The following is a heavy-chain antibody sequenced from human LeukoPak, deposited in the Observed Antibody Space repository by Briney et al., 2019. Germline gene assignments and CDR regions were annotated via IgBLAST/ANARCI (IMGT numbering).Heavy chain of an antibody. V-gene: IGHV1-8*01. Sequence: ASVKVSCKASGYTFTSYDINWVRQATGQGLEWMGWMNPNSGNTGYAQKFLGRVTMTRNTSISTAYMELSSLRSEDTGVYYCARVLGIAAAGTVDYWGQGTLVTVSS. CDR2: MNPNSGNT. CDR1: GYTFTSYD. CDR3: ARVLGIAAAGTVDY. J-gene: IGHJ4*02. D-gene: IGHD6-13*01.